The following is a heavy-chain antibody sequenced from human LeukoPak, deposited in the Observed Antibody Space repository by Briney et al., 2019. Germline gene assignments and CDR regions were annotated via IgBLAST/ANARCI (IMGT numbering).Heavy chain of an antibody. V-gene: IGHV1-69*13. D-gene: IGHD2-15*01. CDR2: IFPIFGTA. CDR1: GCTFSSYA. CDR3: ARAGSYCSGGSCYAY. Sequence: ASVKVSCKASGCTFSSYAISWVRQAPGQGLEWMGGIFPIFGTANYAQKFQGRVTITADESTSTAYMELSSLRSEDTAVYYCARAGSYCSGGSCYAYWGQGTLVTVSS. J-gene: IGHJ4*02.